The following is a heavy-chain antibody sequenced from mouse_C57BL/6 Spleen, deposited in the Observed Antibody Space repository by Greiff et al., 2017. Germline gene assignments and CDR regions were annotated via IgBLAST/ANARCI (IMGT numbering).Heavy chain of an antibody. D-gene: IGHD3-2*02. V-gene: IGHV5-16*01. CDR2: INYDGSST. CDR3: ARGEAQAPFDY. J-gene: IGHJ2*01. Sequence: EVHLVESEGGLVQPGSSMKLSCTASGFTFSDYYMAWVRQVPEKGLEWVANINYDGSSTYYLDSLKSRFIISRDNAKNILYLQMSSLKSEDTATYYYARGEAQAPFDYWGQGTTLTVSS. CDR1: GFTFSDYY.